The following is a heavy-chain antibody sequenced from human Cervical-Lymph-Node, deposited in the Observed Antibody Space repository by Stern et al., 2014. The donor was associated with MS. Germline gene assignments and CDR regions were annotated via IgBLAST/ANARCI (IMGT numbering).Heavy chain of an antibody. D-gene: IGHD6-6*01. Sequence: QVQLVESGPGLLKPSETLSLTCTVSGGSITSSYHWGWIRQPPGKGLEWIGTIYYGGRTYYNPSLKGRLSLSVDTSKSQFSLMLPSVTASDTAVYYCARHKPSPLSSPRPLDYWGQGTLVAVSS. CDR1: GGSITSSYH. CDR3: ARHKPSPLSSPRPLDY. V-gene: IGHV4-39*01. J-gene: IGHJ4*02. CDR2: IYYGGRT.